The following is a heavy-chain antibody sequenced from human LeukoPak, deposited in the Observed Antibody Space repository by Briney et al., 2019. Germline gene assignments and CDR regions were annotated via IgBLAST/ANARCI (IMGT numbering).Heavy chain of an antibody. D-gene: IGHD3-10*01. Sequence: ASEKVSCKASGYSFTKYGINWIRQPPAQGPEWMGWISGYSGNTDFAQKFQGRLTMTTDTSTSTAFMELRSLRSDDTAIYYCSRTYSGSFRRVGEYDYWGQGTQVTVSS. CDR1: GYSFTKYG. CDR2: ISGYSGNT. J-gene: IGHJ4*02. V-gene: IGHV1-18*01. CDR3: SRTYSGSFRRVGEYDY.